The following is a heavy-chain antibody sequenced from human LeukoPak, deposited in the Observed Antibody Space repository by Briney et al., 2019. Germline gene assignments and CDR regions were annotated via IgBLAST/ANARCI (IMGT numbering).Heavy chain of an antibody. CDR3: ARSIPYGTTWYGRSDY. J-gene: IGHJ4*02. V-gene: IGHV3-7*03. CDR1: GFDFNYYW. CDR2: INQDGGDT. D-gene: IGHD6-13*01. Sequence: GGSLRLSCVASGFDFNYYWMGWVRRAPGKGLEWVGNINQDGGDTYYVDSVKGRFTMSRDNSKKSLYLQMNSLRAEDTAIYYCARSIPYGTTWYGRSDYWGQGTLVTVSS.